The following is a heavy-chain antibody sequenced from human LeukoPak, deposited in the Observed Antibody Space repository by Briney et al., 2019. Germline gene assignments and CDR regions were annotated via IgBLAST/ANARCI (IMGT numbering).Heavy chain of an antibody. CDR1: GGSFSGYY. J-gene: IGHJ4*02. D-gene: IGHD4-17*01. Sequence: PSETLSLTCAVYGGSFSGYYWSWIRQPPGKGLEWIGEINHSGSTNYNPSLKSRVTISVDTSKNQFSLKLSFVTAADTAVYYCARGTRDYGDYYYWGQGTLVTVSS. CDR3: ARGTRDYGDYYY. V-gene: IGHV4-34*01. CDR2: INHSGST.